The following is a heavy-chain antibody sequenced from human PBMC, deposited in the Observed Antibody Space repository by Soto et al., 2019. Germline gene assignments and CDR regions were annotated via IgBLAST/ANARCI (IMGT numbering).Heavy chain of an antibody. CDR2: IYPDDSDA. J-gene: IGHJ6*02. CDR1: GDSFIGYW. CDR3: ARISVTPQYYYYTVDV. V-gene: IGHV5-51*01. D-gene: IGHD2-21*02. Sequence: PRESLKIACKNYGDSFIGYWIGWVRLMPGKSLEWMGIIYPDDSDARHSPSFQGQVTISADKSINTAYLQWSSLRPSDTAMYYCARISVTPQYYYYTVDVWGQGTTVTVSS.